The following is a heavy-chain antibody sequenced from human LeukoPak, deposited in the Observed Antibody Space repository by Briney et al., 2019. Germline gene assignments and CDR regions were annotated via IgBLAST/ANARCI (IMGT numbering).Heavy chain of an antibody. CDR2: IYYSGST. CDR1: GGSISSSSYY. CDR3: ARLYVVVVAATLYNWFDP. V-gene: IGHV4-39*01. Sequence: PSETLSLTCTVSGGSISSSSYYWGWIRQPPGTGLEWIGSIYYSGSTYYNPSLKSRVTISVDTSKNQFSLKLSSVTAADTAVYYCARLYVVVVAATLYNWFDPWGQGTLVTASS. D-gene: IGHD2-15*01. J-gene: IGHJ5*02.